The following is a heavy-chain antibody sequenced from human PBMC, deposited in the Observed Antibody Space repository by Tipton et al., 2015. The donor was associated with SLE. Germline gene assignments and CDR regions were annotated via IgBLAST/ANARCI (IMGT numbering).Heavy chain of an antibody. J-gene: IGHJ4*02. CDR2: ISYSGSA. V-gene: IGHV4-39*07. CDR1: GGSISNTNYY. CDR3: ARGAPLGFDY. Sequence: TLSLTCSASGGSISNTNYYWGWIRQPPGKGLEWIATISYSGSAYYNPSLKSRVTISVDTSKNQFSLRVSSVTAADTAVYYCARGAPLGFDYWGQGTLVTVSS.